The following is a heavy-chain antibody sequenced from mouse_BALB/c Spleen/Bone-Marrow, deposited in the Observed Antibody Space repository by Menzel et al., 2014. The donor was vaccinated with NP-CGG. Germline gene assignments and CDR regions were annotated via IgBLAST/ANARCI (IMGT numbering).Heavy chain of an antibody. J-gene: IGHJ1*01. Sequence: EVKLMESGGGLVKPGGSPKLSCAASGFTFSSYAMSWVRQTPEKRLEWVASISSGGSTYYPDSVKGRFTISRDNVRDIPYLQMSSLRSEDTAMYYCARVTDTFYYGSSYWYFDVWGAGTTVTVSS. CDR2: ISSGGST. V-gene: IGHV5-6-5*01. CDR3: ARVTDTFYYGSSYWYFDV. D-gene: IGHD1-1*01. CDR1: GFTFSSYA.